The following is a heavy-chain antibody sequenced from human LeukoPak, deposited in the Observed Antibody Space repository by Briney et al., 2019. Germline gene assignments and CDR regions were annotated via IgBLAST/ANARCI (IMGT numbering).Heavy chain of an antibody. J-gene: IGHJ4*02. Sequence: GRSLRLSCAASGFTFSDYPIHWVRQAPGKGLEWVSAISGSGGSTYYADSVKGRFTISRDNSKNTLYLQMNSLRAEDTAVYYCAKDEARVLYYFDYWGQGTLVTVSS. D-gene: IGHD3-16*01. CDR1: GFTFSDYP. CDR2: ISGSGGST. V-gene: IGHV3-23*01. CDR3: AKDEARVLYYFDY.